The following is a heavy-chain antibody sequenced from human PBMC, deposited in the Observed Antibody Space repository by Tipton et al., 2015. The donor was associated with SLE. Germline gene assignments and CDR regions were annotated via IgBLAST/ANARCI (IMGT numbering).Heavy chain of an antibody. CDR1: GGSISSHY. D-gene: IGHD3-16*01. CDR2: IYYSGST. CDR3: ARGGPDYGGY. Sequence: TLSLTCTVSGGSISSHYWSWIRQPPGKGLEWIGYIYYSGSTNYNPSLKSRVTISVETSKNQFSLKLSSVTAADTAVYYCARGGPDYGGYWGQGTLVTVSS. V-gene: IGHV4-59*11. J-gene: IGHJ4*02.